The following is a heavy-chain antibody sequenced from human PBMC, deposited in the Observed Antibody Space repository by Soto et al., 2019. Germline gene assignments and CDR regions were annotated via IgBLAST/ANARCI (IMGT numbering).Heavy chain of an antibody. CDR3: LRGGRGSQTVGY. D-gene: IGHD3-10*01. CDR1: GFTVSYNY. J-gene: IGHJ4*02. V-gene: IGHV3-66*01. Sequence: EVQLVESGGDLGQPGGSLRLSCAASGFTVSYNYMTWVRQAPGKGLEWVSVLYSTGVRDYAASVKGRFIISRDNSQNTVYLQMNSLTVEDTAVYYCLRGGRGSQTVGYRGQGTLVTVSS. CDR2: LYSTGVR.